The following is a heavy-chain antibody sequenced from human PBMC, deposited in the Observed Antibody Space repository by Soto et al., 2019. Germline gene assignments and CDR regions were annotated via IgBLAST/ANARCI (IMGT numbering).Heavy chain of an antibody. J-gene: IGHJ4*02. V-gene: IGHV3-48*03. Sequence: PGGSLRLSCAASGFTFSGYEMNWVRLAPGKGLEWVSYISDNGRTVYYADSVKGRFTISRDNAKNSLYLQMNSLRAEDTAVYYCARDGPAADFDYWGQGSLVTVSS. D-gene: IGHD6-13*01. CDR2: ISDNGRTV. CDR3: ARDGPAADFDY. CDR1: GFTFSGYE.